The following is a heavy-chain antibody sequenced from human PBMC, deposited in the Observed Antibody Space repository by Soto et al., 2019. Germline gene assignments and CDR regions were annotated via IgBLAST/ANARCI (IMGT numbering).Heavy chain of an antibody. V-gene: IGHV4-39*01. CDR3: ASSGWWYFDY. J-gene: IGHJ4*02. CDR2: IYYSGST. CDR1: GGSISDDTYY. D-gene: IGHD6-19*01. Sequence: SETLSLTCTVSGGSISDDTYYWGWIRQPPGKGLEWIGSIYYSGSTYYNPSLKSRVTISVDTSKNQFSLKLSSVTAADTAVYYCASSGWWYFDYWGQGTLVTVSS.